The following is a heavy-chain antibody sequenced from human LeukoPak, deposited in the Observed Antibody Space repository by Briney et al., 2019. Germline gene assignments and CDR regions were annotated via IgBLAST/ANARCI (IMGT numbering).Heavy chain of an antibody. CDR1: GFTVSSNY. CDR2: IYSGGST. V-gene: IGHV3-66*01. D-gene: IGHD3-22*01. CDR3: AKDRFWLSIVDY. J-gene: IGHJ4*02. Sequence: GGSLRLSCAASGFTVSSNYMSWVRQAPGKGLEWVSVIYSGGSTYYADSVKGRFTISRDNSKNTLYLQMNSLRAEDTAVYYCAKDRFWLSIVDYWGQGTLVTVSS.